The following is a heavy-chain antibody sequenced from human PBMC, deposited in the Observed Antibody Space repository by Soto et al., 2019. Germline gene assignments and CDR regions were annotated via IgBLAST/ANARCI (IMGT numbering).Heavy chain of an antibody. CDR1: GGTFSSYA. Sequence: SVKVSCKASGGTFSSYAISWVRQAPGQGLEWMGGIIPIFGTANYAQKFQGRVAITADESTSTAYMELSSLRSEDTAVYYCARVRAPADITMPFDPWGQGTLVTVSS. CDR3: ARVRAPADITMPFDP. CDR2: IIPIFGTA. D-gene: IGHD3-10*01. V-gene: IGHV1-69*13. J-gene: IGHJ5*02.